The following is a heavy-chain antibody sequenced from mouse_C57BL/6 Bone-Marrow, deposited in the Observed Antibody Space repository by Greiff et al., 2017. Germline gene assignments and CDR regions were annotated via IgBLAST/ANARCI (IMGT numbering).Heavy chain of an antibody. Sequence: VQLQQSGPVLVKPGASVKMSCKASGYTFTDYYMNWVKQSHGKSLEWIGVINPYNGGTIYNQKFKGKATLTVDKSSSTAYMELNSLTSGDTAFYYCAILGAYCGSPYWYFDVWGTGTTVTVSS. CDR1: GYTFTDYY. CDR3: AILGAYCGSPYWYFDV. V-gene: IGHV1-19*01. J-gene: IGHJ1*03. CDR2: INPYNGGT. D-gene: IGHD1-1*01.